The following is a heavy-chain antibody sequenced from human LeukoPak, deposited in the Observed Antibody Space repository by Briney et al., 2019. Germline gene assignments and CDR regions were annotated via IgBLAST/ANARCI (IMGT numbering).Heavy chain of an antibody. CDR3: ARDGGGYSKLNYRFDY. J-gene: IGHJ4*02. CDR1: GYTFTSYY. CDR2: ISAYNGNT. Sequence: GASVKVSCKASGYTFTSYYMHWVRQAPGQGLEWMGWISAYNGNTNYAQKLQGRVTMTTDTSTSTAYMELRSLRSDDTAVYYYARDGGGYSKLNYRFDYWGQGTLVTVSS. D-gene: IGHD2-21*01. V-gene: IGHV1-18*04.